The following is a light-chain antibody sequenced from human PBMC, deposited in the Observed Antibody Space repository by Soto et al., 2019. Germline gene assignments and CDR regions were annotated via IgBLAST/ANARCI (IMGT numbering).Light chain of an antibody. CDR3: CSYAGSYTYV. Sequence: QSALTQPRSVSGSPGQSVTISCTGTSSDVGGYNYVSWYQQHPSKAPKLMIYDVTKRPSGVPDRFSGSKSGNTASLTISGLQAEDEADYHCCSYAGSYTYVFASGTKVTVL. CDR2: DVT. V-gene: IGLV2-11*01. J-gene: IGLJ1*01. CDR1: SSDVGGYNY.